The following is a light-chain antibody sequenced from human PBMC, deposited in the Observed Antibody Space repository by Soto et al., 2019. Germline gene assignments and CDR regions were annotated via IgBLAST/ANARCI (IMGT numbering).Light chain of an antibody. CDR3: QQNDNLPPT. CDR2: DAS. Sequence: DIQMTQSPSSLSASVGDRVTITCQASQDISNYLNWYQQKPGKAPKLLIYDASNLETGVPSRFSRSGSGTDFTLTISSLQPEDIATYYCQQNDNLPPTFGPGTKVDIK. CDR1: QDISNY. V-gene: IGKV1-33*01. J-gene: IGKJ3*01.